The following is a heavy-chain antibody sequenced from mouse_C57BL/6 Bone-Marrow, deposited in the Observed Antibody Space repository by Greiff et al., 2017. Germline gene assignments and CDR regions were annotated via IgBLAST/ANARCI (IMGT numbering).Heavy chain of an antibody. D-gene: IGHD1-1*01. Sequence: VQLQQSGPELVKPGASVKLSCTASGYTFTSYDINWVKQRPGQGLEWIGWIYPRDGSTKYTEKFQGKATLTVDTSSSTAYMELHSLTSEDSAVYFCARDYGSSYWYFDVWGTGTTVTVSS. CDR1: GYTFTSYD. J-gene: IGHJ1*03. V-gene: IGHV1-85*01. CDR2: IYPRDGST. CDR3: ARDYGSSYWYFDV.